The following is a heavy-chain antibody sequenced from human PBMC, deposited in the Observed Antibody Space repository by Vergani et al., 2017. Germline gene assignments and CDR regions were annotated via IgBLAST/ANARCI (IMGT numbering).Heavy chain of an antibody. CDR3: VRGRWIHYYGSGSTLDY. J-gene: IGHJ4*02. CDR2: INHSGST. CDR1: GGSFSGYY. Sequence: QVQLQQWGAGLLKPSETLSLTCAVYGGSFSGYYWSWIRQPPGKGLEWIGEINHSGSTNYNPSLKSRVTISVDTSKNQFSLKLSSVTAADTAVYYCVRGRWIHYYGSGSTLDYWGQGTLVTVSS. D-gene: IGHD3-10*01. V-gene: IGHV4-34*01.